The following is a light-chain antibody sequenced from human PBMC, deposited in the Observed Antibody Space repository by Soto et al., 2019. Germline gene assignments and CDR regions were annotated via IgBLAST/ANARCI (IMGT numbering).Light chain of an antibody. V-gene: IGLV2-8*01. Sequence: QSALTQPPSASGSPGQSVTISCTGTKSDIGVYDFVSWYQHHPGKAPRLIIYEVVQRPSGVPDRFSGSKSGNTASLTVSGLQAADEADYFCATWDSSLSAVVFGGGTKLTVL. CDR2: EVV. CDR3: ATWDSSLSAVV. CDR1: KSDIGVYDF. J-gene: IGLJ2*01.